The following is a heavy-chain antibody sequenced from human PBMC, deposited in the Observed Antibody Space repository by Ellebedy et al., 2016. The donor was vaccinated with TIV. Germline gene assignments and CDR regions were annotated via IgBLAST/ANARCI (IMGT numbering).Heavy chain of an antibody. J-gene: IGHJ6*02. CDR3: GTGDWTFLGMDV. D-gene: IGHD2-21*02. Sequence: ASVKVSXKASGDTFSSFAVSWVRQAPGKGLEWMGGIDPEDGKTIYAQKFQGRVTMTEDTFTDTAYLELSSLRSEDSAVYYCGTGDWTFLGMDVWGPGTTVTVSS. CDR1: GDTFSSFA. CDR2: IDPEDGKT. V-gene: IGHV1-24*01.